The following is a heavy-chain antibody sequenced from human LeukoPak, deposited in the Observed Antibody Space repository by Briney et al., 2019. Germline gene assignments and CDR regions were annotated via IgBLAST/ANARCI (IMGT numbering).Heavy chain of an antibody. CDR1: GYTFTDYY. J-gene: IGHJ4*02. Sequence: ASVKVSCKASGYTFTDYYIHWVRQAPGQGLEWMGWINPNSAATNYARRFQGRVTMTRDTSISTAYMELSRLTSDDTAVYYCARIRGGNNYHFDFWGQGTLVTVSS. CDR2: INPNSAAT. CDR3: ARIRGGNNYHFDF. D-gene: IGHD1-26*01. V-gene: IGHV1-2*02.